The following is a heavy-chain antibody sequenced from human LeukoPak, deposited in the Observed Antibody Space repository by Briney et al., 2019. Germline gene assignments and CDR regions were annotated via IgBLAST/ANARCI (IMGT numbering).Heavy chain of an antibody. Sequence: SETLSLTCTISGGSVSDYYWSWIRQSPGKGLEWIGYIYYTGSTTYNPSLKSRVTMSADTSKNQFFLKLSSVTAADTAVYYCARDVVTAVGSFDYWGQGILVTVSS. V-gene: IGHV4-59*02. D-gene: IGHD2-2*01. CDR1: GGSVSDYY. J-gene: IGHJ4*02. CDR2: IYYTGST. CDR3: ARDVVTAVGSFDY.